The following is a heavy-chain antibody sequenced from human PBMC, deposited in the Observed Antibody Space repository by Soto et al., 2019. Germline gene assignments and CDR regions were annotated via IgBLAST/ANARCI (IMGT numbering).Heavy chain of an antibody. D-gene: IGHD6-13*01. J-gene: IGHJ1*01. CDR3: ARSPQQNPFSWYFQH. V-gene: IGHV1-69*01. CDR1: GGTFSSYA. Sequence: QVQLVQSGAEVKKPGSSVKVSCKASGGTFSSYAISWVRQAPGQGLEWMGGIIPIFGTANYAQKFQGRVTITADESTSTAYMSRSSLRYENTAVYYSARSPQQNPFSWYFQHWGQGTLVTVSS. CDR2: IIPIFGTA.